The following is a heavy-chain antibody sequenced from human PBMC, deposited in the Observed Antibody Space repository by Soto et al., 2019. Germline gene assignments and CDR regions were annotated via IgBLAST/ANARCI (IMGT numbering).Heavy chain of an antibody. V-gene: IGHV3-9*01. Sequence: EQLVESGGGLVQPGRPLRLSCAASGVNFDDSAMHWVRQAPGKGRDWVAGISWSSVNIGYADPVMGRFTISRDNSEDSLLLQIDNPRSDDTAIYFCAKDASGDYDRGSFHLWGRGTLVTVSS. J-gene: IGHJ2*01. CDR2: ISWSSVNI. D-gene: IGHD3-22*01. CDR3: AKDASGDYDRGSFHL. CDR1: GVNFDDSA.